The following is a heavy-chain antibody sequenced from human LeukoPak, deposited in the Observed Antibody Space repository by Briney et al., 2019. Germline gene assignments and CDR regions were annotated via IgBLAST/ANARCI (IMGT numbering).Heavy chain of an antibody. CDR3: AKDRSTTWSLDY. Sequence: GGSLRLSCAASGFSFSCDGMHWVRQAPGKGLGWVAFISNDGNRKYYADPVKGRFTISRDKPENTLYVQMNSLRAENTAVYYCAKDRSTTWSLDYWGQGTLVTVSS. D-gene: IGHD6-13*01. CDR2: ISNDGNRK. J-gene: IGHJ4*02. CDR1: GFSFSCDG. V-gene: IGHV3-30*18.